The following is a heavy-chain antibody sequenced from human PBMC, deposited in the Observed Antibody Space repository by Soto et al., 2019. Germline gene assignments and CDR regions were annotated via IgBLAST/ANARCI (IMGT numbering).Heavy chain of an antibody. CDR3: TRIYDILTGTVGYMDV. CDR1: GFTFSGSA. CDR2: IRSKANSYAT. V-gene: IGHV3-73*01. Sequence: EVQLVESGGGLVQPGGSLKLSCAASGFTFSGSAMHWVRQASGKGLEWVGRIRSKANSYATAYAASVKGRFTISRDDSKNTAYLQMNSLKTEDTAVYYCTRIYDILTGTVGYMDVWGKWTTVTVSS. J-gene: IGHJ6*03. D-gene: IGHD3-9*01.